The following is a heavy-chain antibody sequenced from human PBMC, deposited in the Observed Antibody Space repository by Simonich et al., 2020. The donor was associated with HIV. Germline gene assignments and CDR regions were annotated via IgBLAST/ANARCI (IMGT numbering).Heavy chain of an antibody. CDR1: GFTFSSYA. Sequence: EVQLLESGGGLVQPGGSLRLSCAASGFTFSSYAMSWVRQAPGKGLGGVSAIRGSGGRTYYEDSVKGRFTISRDNSKNTLYLQMNSLRAEDTAVYYCAKDRYYNFWSGYYDYWGQGTLVTVSS. V-gene: IGHV3-23*01. CDR2: IRGSGGRT. D-gene: IGHD3-3*01. J-gene: IGHJ4*02. CDR3: AKDRYYNFWSGYYDY.